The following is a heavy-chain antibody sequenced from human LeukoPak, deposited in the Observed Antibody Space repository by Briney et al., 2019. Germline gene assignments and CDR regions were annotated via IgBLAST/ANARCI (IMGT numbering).Heavy chain of an antibody. J-gene: IGHJ4*02. CDR3: ARGNLDGYYFDY. D-gene: IGHD3/OR15-3a*01. Sequence: SETLSLTCAVYGGSLSGYYWSWIRQPPGKGLEWIGEIHYSGATNYGPSLKSRATISADMSSNRLSLRLTSVTAADTAVFYCARGNLDGYYFDYWGQGTQVTVSS. CDR1: GGSLSGYY. CDR2: IHYSGAT. V-gene: IGHV4-34*01.